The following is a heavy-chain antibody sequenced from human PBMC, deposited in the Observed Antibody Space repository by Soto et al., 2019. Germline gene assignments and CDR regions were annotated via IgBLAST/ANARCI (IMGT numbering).Heavy chain of an antibody. D-gene: IGHD4-17*01. V-gene: IGHV1-8*01. J-gene: IGHJ4*02. Sequence: QVQLVQSGAEVKKPGASVKVSCKASGYTFTSHDINWVRQATGQGLEWMGWMNPNSGNTGYAQKFQGRVTMTRNTSIGTNYMQLSILRSEDPAVYYCARWDYSVYARFDFWGQGTLVTVSS. CDR1: GYTFTSHD. CDR2: MNPNSGNT. CDR3: ARWDYSVYARFDF.